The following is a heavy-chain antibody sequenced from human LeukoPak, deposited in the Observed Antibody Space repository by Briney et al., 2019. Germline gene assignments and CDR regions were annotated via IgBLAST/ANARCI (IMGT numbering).Heavy chain of an antibody. J-gene: IGHJ4*02. CDR2: ISSSSSYI. CDR1: GFTFSSYS. CDR3: ARPATGWVDFDY. Sequence: GGSLRLSCAASGFTFSSYSMNWVRQAPGKGLEWVSSISSSSSYIYYADSVKGRFTISRDNAKNSLYLQLNNLRAEDTAVYYCARPATGWVDFDYWGQGTLVTVSS. D-gene: IGHD4-17*01. V-gene: IGHV3-21*01.